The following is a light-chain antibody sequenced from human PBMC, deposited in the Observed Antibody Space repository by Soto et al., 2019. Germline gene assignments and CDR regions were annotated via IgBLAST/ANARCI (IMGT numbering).Light chain of an antibody. CDR3: QQYSSYPHT. Sequence: DIPMTQSPSTLSGSVGDRVTISCGASQSINMWLAWYQQKPGKAAKLLIYKASFLESGVPSRLSGSGSGTDFTLTIRNLQPDDSATYYCQQYSSYPHTFGQGTKLAIK. J-gene: IGKJ2*01. CDR2: KAS. V-gene: IGKV1-5*03. CDR1: QSINMW.